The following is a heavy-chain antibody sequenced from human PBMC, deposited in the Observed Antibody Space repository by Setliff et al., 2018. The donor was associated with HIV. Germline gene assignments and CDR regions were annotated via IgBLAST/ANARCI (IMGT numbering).Heavy chain of an antibody. CDR2: IIPIFGTA. Sequence: GASVKVSCKASGGTFSSFAISWVRQAPGQGLEWMGGIIPIFGTANYAQKFQGRVTITTDESTTTAYMELRSLRSEDTAVYYCARDYRDSSSSDYWGQGTLVTVSS. CDR3: ARDYRDSSSSDY. CDR1: GGTFSSFA. V-gene: IGHV1-69*05. J-gene: IGHJ4*02. D-gene: IGHD6-6*01.